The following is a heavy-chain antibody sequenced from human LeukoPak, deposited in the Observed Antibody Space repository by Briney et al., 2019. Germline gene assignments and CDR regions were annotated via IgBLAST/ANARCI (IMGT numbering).Heavy chain of an antibody. CDR3: ARSRYYYGSGSYYLSDY. Sequence: PGGSLRLSCAASGFTFSSYAMSWVRQAPGKGLEWVSVIYSGGSTYYADSVKGRFIISRDNSKNTLYLQMNSLRAEDTAVYYCARSRYYYGSGSYYLSDYWGQGTLVTVSS. CDR1: GFTFSSYA. J-gene: IGHJ4*02. V-gene: IGHV3-66*01. CDR2: IYSGGST. D-gene: IGHD3-10*01.